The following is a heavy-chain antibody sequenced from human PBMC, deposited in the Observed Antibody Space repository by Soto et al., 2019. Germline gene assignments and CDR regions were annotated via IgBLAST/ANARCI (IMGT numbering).Heavy chain of an antibody. CDR1: GASISAPESY. D-gene: IGHD2-2*01. CDR2: IRDSGIT. CDR3: AKGGTSSQWFDP. J-gene: IGHJ5*02. Sequence: SETLSLTCTVSGASISAPESYWSWIRQHPERGLEWIGYIRDSGITNYSPSLRSRVTISADTSKRQFSLNLSSVTAADTALYYCAKGGTSSQWFDPWGQGTMVTVSS. V-gene: IGHV4-31*03.